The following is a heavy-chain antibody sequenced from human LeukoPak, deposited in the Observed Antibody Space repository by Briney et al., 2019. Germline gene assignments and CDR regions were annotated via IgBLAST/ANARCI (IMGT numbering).Heavy chain of an antibody. D-gene: IGHD3-22*01. CDR3: VRETATYYYDSRGYYRQIEVFDI. CDR1: GASFRSDSHY. J-gene: IGHJ3*02. CDR2: VYYSGRT. Sequence: SETLSLTCSVPGASFRSDSHYWSWIRQPPGKGLEWIGNVYYSGRTAYSPSLKSRVTISVDISKNQFSLQLNSVTAADTAVYYCVRETATYYYDSRGYYRQIEVFDIWGQGTPVIVSS. V-gene: IGHV4-61*01.